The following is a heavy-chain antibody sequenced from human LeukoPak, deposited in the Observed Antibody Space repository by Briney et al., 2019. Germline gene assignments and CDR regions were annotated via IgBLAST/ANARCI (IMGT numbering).Heavy chain of an antibody. CDR1: GGSFSSYY. J-gene: IGHJ6*02. Sequence: PSETLSLTCTVSGGSFSSYYWSWIRQPPGKGLEWIGYFYYSGSTNYNPSLKSRVTISVDTSKNQFSLKLSSVTAADTAVYYCARRQGSMVRGVYYYGMDVWGQGTTVTVSS. CDR2: FYYSGST. V-gene: IGHV4-59*08. CDR3: ARRQGSMVRGVYYYGMDV. D-gene: IGHD3-10*01.